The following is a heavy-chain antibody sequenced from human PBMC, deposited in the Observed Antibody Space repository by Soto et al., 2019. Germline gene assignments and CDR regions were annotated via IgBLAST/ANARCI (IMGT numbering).Heavy chain of an antibody. CDR2: IIPIFGTA. Sequence: QVQLVQSGAEVKKPGSSVKVSCKASGGTFSSYAISWVRQAPGQGLEWMGGIIPIFGTANYAQKFQGRVRITGSEPTSTAYMELRSLRAEDTAVYYCARGPLLGYCSGGSCYSELYNWFDPWGREPWSPSPQ. J-gene: IGHJ5*02. CDR3: ARGPLLGYCSGGSCYSELYNWFDP. D-gene: IGHD2-15*01. V-gene: IGHV1-69*01. CDR1: GGTFSSYA.